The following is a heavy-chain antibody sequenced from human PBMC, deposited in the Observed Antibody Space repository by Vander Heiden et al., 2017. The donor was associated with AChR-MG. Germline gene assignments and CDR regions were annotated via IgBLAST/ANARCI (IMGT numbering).Heavy chain of an antibody. CDR1: GGSFSGYY. V-gene: IGHV4-34*01. CDR3: ARGYSSSFVKSFDY. D-gene: IGHD6-6*01. CDR2: INHRGST. Sequence: QVQLQQWGAGLLKPSETLSLICAVYGGSFSGYYWSWIRQPPGKGLEWIGEINHRGSTNYNPSLKSRVTISVDTSKNQFSLKLSSVTAADTAVYYCARGYSSSFVKSFDYWGQGTLVTVSS. J-gene: IGHJ4*02.